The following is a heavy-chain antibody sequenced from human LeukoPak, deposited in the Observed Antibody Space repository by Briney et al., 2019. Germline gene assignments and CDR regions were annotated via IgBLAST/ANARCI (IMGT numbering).Heavy chain of an antibody. CDR1: GYTFTDYY. D-gene: IGHD2-2*01. V-gene: IGHV1-2*06. CDR3: ARRYLDY. J-gene: IGHJ4*02. Sequence: ASVKVSCKASGYTFTDYYLHWVRQALGQGLEWMGRINPNSGDTNYAQDFQDRVTMTRDTSITTAYMELSSLRSDDTAMYYCARRYLDYWGQGTLVTVSS. CDR2: INPNSGDT.